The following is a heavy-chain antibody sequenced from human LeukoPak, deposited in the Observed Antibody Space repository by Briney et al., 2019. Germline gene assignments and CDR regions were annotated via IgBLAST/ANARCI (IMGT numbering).Heavy chain of an antibody. D-gene: IGHD4-23*01. CDR1: GGSISSYY. J-gene: IGHJ3*02. CDR3: VGPGGYGDKKTDAFDI. Sequence: SETLSLTCTVSGGSISSYYWSWIRQPPGKGLEWIGYIYYSGSTNYNPSLKSRVTISVDTSKNQFSLKLSSVTAADTAVYYCVGPGGYGDKKTDAFDIWGQGTMVTVSS. V-gene: IGHV4-59*01. CDR2: IYYSGST.